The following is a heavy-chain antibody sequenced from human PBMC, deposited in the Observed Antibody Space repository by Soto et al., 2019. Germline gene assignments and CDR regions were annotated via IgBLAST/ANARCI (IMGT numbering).Heavy chain of an antibody. CDR3: ARSLYSSSYYFDY. D-gene: IGHD6-13*01. CDR2: INAGNGNT. Sequence: ASVRVSCKASGYTFTSYAMHLVRQAPGQRLEWMGWINAGNGNTKYSQKFQGRVTITRDTSASTAYMELSSLRSEDTAVYYCARSLYSSSYYFDYWGQGTLVTVSS. J-gene: IGHJ4*02. CDR1: GYTFTSYA. V-gene: IGHV1-3*01.